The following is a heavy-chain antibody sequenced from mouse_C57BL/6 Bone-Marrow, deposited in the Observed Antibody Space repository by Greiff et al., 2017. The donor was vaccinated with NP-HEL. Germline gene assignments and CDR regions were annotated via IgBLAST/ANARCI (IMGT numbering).Heavy chain of an antibody. CDR3: AREISGDY. CDR1: GYTFTSYW. J-gene: IGHJ2*01. V-gene: IGHV1-69*01. Sequence: QVQLKQPGAELVMPGASVKLSCKASGYTFTSYWMHWVKQRPGQGLEWIGEIDPSDSYTNYNQKFKGKSTLTVDKSSSTAYMQLSSLTSEDSAVYYCAREISGDYWGQGTTLTVSS. D-gene: IGHD6-2*01. CDR2: IDPSDSYT.